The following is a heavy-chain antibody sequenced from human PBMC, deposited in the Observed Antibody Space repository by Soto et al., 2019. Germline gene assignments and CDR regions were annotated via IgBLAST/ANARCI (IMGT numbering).Heavy chain of an antibody. J-gene: IGHJ6*03. CDR2: IYYSGST. Sequence: SETLSLTCTVSGGSISSYYWSWIRQPPGKGLEWIGYIYYSGSTNYNPSLKSRVTISVDTSKNQFSLKLSSVTAADTAVYYCARRQRNYCSSTSCGGDYYYYYYYMDVWGKGTTVTVSS. CDR3: ARRQRNYCSSTSCGGDYYYYYYYMDV. V-gene: IGHV4-59*08. D-gene: IGHD2-2*01. CDR1: GGSISSYY.